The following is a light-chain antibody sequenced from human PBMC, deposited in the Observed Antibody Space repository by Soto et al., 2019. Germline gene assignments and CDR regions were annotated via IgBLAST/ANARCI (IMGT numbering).Light chain of an antibody. Sequence: IVLTQSPATLSLSPGERATLSCRARQTVTTYLSWYQHKPGQAPRLLIYGASNRAAGIPARFSGSGSGTDFTLTISRLEPEDFAVYYCQQRGNWPPWTFGQGTKVDIK. J-gene: IGKJ1*01. V-gene: IGKV3-11*01. CDR3: QQRGNWPPWT. CDR1: QTVTTY. CDR2: GAS.